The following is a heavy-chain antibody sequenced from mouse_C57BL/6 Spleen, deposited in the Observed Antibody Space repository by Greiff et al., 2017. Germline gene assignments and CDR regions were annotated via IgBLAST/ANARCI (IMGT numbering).Heavy chain of an antibody. CDR2: ISSGGDYI. CDR1: GFTFSSYA. Sequence: EVKVVESGEGLVKPGGSLKLSCAASGFTFSSYAMSWVRQTPEKRLEWVAYISSGGDYIYYADTVTGRFTISRDNARNTLYLQMSSLKSEDTAMYYCTREAYGYDGSFDYWGQGTTLTVSS. J-gene: IGHJ2*01. V-gene: IGHV5-9-1*02. D-gene: IGHD2-2*01. CDR3: TREAYGYDGSFDY.